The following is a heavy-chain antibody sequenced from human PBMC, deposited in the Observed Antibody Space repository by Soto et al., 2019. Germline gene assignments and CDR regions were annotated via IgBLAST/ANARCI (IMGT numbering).Heavy chain of an antibody. Sequence: QVQLVQSGSEVKKPGASVKVSCKASGYSFNSYGISWVRQAPGQGLEWLGWISPYDDNTKYAQSLQGRVTMTTDTSTRTAYMELRSLRSDDTAEYYCARGGYYDSSGSRNYHYYGMDAWGQGTTVTVS. V-gene: IGHV1-18*01. CDR3: ARGGYYDSSGSRNYHYYGMDA. D-gene: IGHD3-22*01. CDR2: ISPYDDNT. CDR1: GYSFNSYG. J-gene: IGHJ6*02.